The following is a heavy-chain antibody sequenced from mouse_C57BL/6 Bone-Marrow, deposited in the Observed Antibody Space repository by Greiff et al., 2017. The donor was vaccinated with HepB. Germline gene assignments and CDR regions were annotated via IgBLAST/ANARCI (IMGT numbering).Heavy chain of an antibody. CDR3: ASSYYDYDVWFAY. J-gene: IGHJ3*01. V-gene: IGHV14-2*01. Sequence: VQLQQSGAELVKPGASVKLSCTASGFNITDYYMHWVKQRTEQGLEWIGRIDPEDGETKYAPKFQGKATITADTSSNTAYLQLSSLTSEDTAVYYCASSYYDYDVWFAYWGQGTLVTVSA. CDR1: GFNITDYY. D-gene: IGHD2-4*01. CDR2: IDPEDGET.